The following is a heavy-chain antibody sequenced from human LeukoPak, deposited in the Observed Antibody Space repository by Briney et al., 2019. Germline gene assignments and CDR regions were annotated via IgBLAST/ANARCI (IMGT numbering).Heavy chain of an antibody. CDR2: ISGTGGNT. J-gene: IGHJ4*02. CDR3: AKSWWSPLYYFDY. Sequence: GGSLRLSCAVSGFSFSNYAMSWVRQFPGKGLEWVSGISGTGGNTYYADSVKGRFTISRDNSKNTLYLQMNSLRAEDTAVYYCAKSWWSPLYYFDYWGQGTLVTVSS. V-gene: IGHV3-23*01. D-gene: IGHD2-8*02. CDR1: GFSFSNYA.